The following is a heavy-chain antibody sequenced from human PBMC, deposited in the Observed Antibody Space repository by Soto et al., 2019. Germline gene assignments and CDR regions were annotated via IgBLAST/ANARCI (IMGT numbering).Heavy chain of an antibody. V-gene: IGHV6-1*01. J-gene: IGHJ6*02. CDR1: GDSVSSNSAA. D-gene: IGHD2-2*03. Sequence: SQTLSLTCVISGDSVSSNSAAWNWIRQSPSGGLEWQGRTYYRSKWYNDYAVSVKSRITINPDTSKNQFSLQLNSVTPEDTAVYYCARDNGYCSSTSCYSYYYYGMDVWGQGTTVTSP. CDR3: ARDNGYCSSTSCYSYYYYGMDV. CDR2: TYYRSKWYN.